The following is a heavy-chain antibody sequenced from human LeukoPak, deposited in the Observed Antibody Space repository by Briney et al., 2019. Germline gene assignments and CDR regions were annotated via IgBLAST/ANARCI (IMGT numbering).Heavy chain of an antibody. Sequence: PGGSLRLSRAASGFTFSNYGMHWVRQAPGKGLEWVAVIWSDGSNKYYADSVRGRFTISRDNSKNTLYLQMNSLRAEDTAVYYCARVTMVAAASYNWFVPWGQGTLVTVSS. J-gene: IGHJ5*02. CDR1: GFTFSNYG. D-gene: IGHD2-15*01. CDR2: IWSDGSNK. CDR3: ARVTMVAAASYNWFVP. V-gene: IGHV3-33*01.